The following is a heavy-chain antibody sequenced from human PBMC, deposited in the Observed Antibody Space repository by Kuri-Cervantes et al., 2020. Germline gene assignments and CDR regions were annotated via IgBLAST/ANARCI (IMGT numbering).Heavy chain of an antibody. Sequence: GESLKISCEASGFTFSDYYMTWIRQAPGKGLEWVSHISTSGKTISYANSVKGRFTISRDNAKNSLYLQMNSLRGEDTAVYYCAREGSGWGIDYWGQGTLVTVSS. CDR3: AREGSGWGIDY. V-gene: IGHV3-11*04. D-gene: IGHD3-10*01. J-gene: IGHJ4*02. CDR2: ISTSGKTI. CDR1: GFTFSDYY.